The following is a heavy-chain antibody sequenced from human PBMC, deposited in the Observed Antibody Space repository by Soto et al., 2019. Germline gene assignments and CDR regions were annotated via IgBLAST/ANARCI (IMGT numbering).Heavy chain of an antibody. Sequence: PSETLSLTCNVSGGSVSSGNYYWSWIRQPPGKRLEWIGYISYSGSTIYISSLKSRVAISLDTSKNQFSLRLSSVTAADTAVYYCAKSGGGNVPLDPWGQGTLVTVSS. J-gene: IGHJ5*02. V-gene: IGHV4-61*01. CDR2: ISYSGST. CDR3: AKSGGGNVPLDP. CDR1: GGSVSSGNYY. D-gene: IGHD3-10*01.